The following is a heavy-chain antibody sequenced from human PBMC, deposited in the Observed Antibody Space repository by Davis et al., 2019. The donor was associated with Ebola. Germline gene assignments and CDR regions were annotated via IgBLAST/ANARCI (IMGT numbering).Heavy chain of an antibody. Sequence: PGGSLRLSCAASGFTFSSYGMHWVRQAPGKGLEWVAVISYDGSNKYYADSVKGRFTISRDNSKNTLYLQMNSLRAEDTAVYYCAKDRVPAADAFDIWGQGTMVTVSS. J-gene: IGHJ3*02. D-gene: IGHD2-2*01. CDR3: AKDRVPAADAFDI. V-gene: IGHV3-30*18. CDR2: ISYDGSNK. CDR1: GFTFSSYG.